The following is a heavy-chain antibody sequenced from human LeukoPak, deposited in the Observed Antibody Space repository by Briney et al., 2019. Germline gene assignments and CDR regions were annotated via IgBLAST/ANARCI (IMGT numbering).Heavy chain of an antibody. V-gene: IGHV4-39*02. CDR1: GGSISSSSYY. J-gene: IGHJ6*03. CDR3: ARDPPETGPRAWLLHYYYYYMDV. CDR2: IYYSGST. Sequence: SETLSLTCTVSGGSISSSSYYWGWIRQPPGKGLEWIGSIYYSGSTYYNPSLKSRVTISVDTSKNQFSLKLSSVTAADTAVYYCARDPPETGPRAWLLHYYYYYMDVWGKGTTVTVSS. D-gene: IGHD3-22*01.